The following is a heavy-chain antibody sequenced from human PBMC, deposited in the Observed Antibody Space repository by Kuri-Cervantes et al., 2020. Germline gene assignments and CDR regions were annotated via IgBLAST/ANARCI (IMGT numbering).Heavy chain of an antibody. V-gene: IGHV1-69*13. CDR2: IIPIFGTA. Sequence: SVKVSCKASGGTFSSYAISWVRQAPGQGLEWMGGIIPIFGTANYAQKFQGRVTITADESTSTAYMELSSLRSEDTAVYYCAADGATMWGGWDYYYYYMDVWGKGTTVTVSS. CDR3: AADGATMWGGWDYYYYYMDV. D-gene: IGHD3-10*02. J-gene: IGHJ6*03. CDR1: GGTFSSYA.